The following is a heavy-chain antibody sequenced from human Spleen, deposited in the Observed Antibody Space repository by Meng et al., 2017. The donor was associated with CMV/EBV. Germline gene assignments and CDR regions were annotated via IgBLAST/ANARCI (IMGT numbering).Heavy chain of an antibody. D-gene: IGHD2-2*01. CDR1: GYSFTGYG. Sequence: ASVKVSCKASGYSFTGYGVSWVRQAPGQGLEWMGWISAYNGHTNYAPKLQGRVTMTRDTSTSTVYMELRSLRSDDTAVYYCARDLAGCSSTSCFPHYDYWGQGTLVTVSS. CDR2: ISAYNGHT. V-gene: IGHV1-18*01. J-gene: IGHJ4*02. CDR3: ARDLAGCSSTSCFPHYDY.